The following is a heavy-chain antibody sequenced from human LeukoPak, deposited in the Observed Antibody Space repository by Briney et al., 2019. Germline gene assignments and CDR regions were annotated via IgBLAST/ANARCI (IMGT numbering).Heavy chain of an antibody. J-gene: IGHJ4*02. V-gene: IGHV3-21*01. D-gene: IGHD1-26*01. CDR2: ISSSSSYI. Sequence: GGSLRLSCAASGFTFSSYSMNWARQAPGKGLEWVSSISSSSSYICYADSVKGRFTISRDNAKNSLYLQMNSLRAEDTAVYYCARDLRFFRETSVGGDYWGQGTLVTVSS. CDR3: ARDLRFFRETSVGGDY. CDR1: GFTFSSYS.